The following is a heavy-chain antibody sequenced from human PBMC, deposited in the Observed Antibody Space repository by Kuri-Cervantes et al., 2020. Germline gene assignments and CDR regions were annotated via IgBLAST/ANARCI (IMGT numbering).Heavy chain of an antibody. V-gene: IGHV3-33*08. D-gene: IGHD2-15*01. Sequence: GGSLRLSCAASGFTFSSYDMHWVRQATGKGLEWVAVIWYDGSNKYYVDSVKGRFTISRDNSKNTLYLQMNSLRAEDTAVYYCARGFGGHTQPDAFDIWGQGTMVTVSS. CDR1: GFTFSSYD. CDR3: ARGFGGHTQPDAFDI. CDR2: IWYDGSNK. J-gene: IGHJ3*02.